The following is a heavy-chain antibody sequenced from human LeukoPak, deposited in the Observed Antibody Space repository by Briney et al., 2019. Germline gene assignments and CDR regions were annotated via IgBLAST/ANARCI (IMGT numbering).Heavy chain of an antibody. D-gene: IGHD3-3*01. Sequence: GASVKVSCQACGYTFTSYGISWVRQAPRQGIEWMGWISAYNGNTNYAQKLQGRVNMTTDTSTSTAYMELRSLRSDDTAVYYCARVYSDFWSGYPGFDYWGQGTLVTVSS. V-gene: IGHV1-18*01. CDR3: ARVYSDFWSGYPGFDY. CDR2: ISAYNGNT. CDR1: GYTFTSYG. J-gene: IGHJ4*02.